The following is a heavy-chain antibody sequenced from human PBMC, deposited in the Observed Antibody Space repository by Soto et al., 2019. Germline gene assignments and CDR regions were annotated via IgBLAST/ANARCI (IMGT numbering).Heavy chain of an antibody. CDR2: INHSGST. V-gene: IGHV4-34*01. CDR3: ARGEAYCSSTSCYRGNYYYYYGMDV. CDR1: GGSFSGYY. Sequence: PSETLSLTCAVYGGSFSGYYWSWIRQPPGKGLEWIGEINHSGSTNYNPSLKSRVTISVDTSKNQFSLKLSSVTAADTAVYYCARGEAYCSSTSCYRGNYYYYYGMDVWGQGTTVTV. D-gene: IGHD2-2*01. J-gene: IGHJ6*02.